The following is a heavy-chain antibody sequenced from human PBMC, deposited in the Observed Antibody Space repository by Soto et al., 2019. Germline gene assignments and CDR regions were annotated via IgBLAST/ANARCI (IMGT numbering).Heavy chain of an antibody. Sequence: RGESLKISCKGSGYSFTSYWISWVRQMPGKGLEWMGRIDPSDSYTNYSPSFQGHVTISADKSISTAYLQWSSLKASDTAMYYCARTPNYDYVWGSYRQTDAFDIWGQGTMVTVSS. CDR3: ARTPNYDYVWGSYRQTDAFDI. CDR1: GYSFTSYW. J-gene: IGHJ3*02. CDR2: IDPSDSYT. D-gene: IGHD3-16*02. V-gene: IGHV5-10-1*01.